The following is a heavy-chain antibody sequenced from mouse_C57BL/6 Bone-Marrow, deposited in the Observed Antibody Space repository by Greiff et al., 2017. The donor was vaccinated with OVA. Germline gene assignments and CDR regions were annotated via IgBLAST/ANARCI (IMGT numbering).Heavy chain of an antibody. V-gene: IGHV5-4*01. CDR2: ISDGGSYT. CDR3: AREGVYFDY. Sequence: EVQRVESGGGLVKPGGSLKLSCAASGFTFSSYAMSWVRQTPEKRLEWVATISDGGSYTYYPDNVKGRFTISRDNAKNNLYLQMSHLKSEDTAMYYCAREGVYFDYWGQGTTLTVSS. CDR1: GFTFSSYA. J-gene: IGHJ2*01.